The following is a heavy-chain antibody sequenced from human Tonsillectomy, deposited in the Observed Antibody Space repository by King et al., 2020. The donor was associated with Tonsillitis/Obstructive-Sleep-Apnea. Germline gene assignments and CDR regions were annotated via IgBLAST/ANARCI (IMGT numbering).Heavy chain of an antibody. D-gene: IGHD4-11*01. J-gene: IGHJ6*03. CDR1: GGSISSYY. Sequence: VQLQESGPGLVKPSETLSLTCTVSGGSISSYYWSWIRQPPGKGLEWIGYIYYSGSTNYTPSLKSRVTISADTSKNQFSLKLSSVTAADTAVYYCARVYSNPNGQYFYYYFMDVWGKGTTVTVSS. CDR3: ARVYSNPNGQYFYYYFMDV. CDR2: IYYSGST. V-gene: IGHV4-59*01.